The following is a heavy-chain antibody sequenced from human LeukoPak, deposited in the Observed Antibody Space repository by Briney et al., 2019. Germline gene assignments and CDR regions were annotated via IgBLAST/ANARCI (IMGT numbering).Heavy chain of an antibody. J-gene: IGHJ6*03. CDR3: ARDSSGWFYYMDV. CDR2: ISSSSYI. Sequence: PGGSLRLSCAASGFTFSSYSMNWVRQAPGKGPEWVSSISSSSYIYYADSVKGRFTISRDNAKNSLYLQMNSLRAEDTAVYYCARDSSGWFYYMDVWGKGTTVTVSS. V-gene: IGHV3-21*01. CDR1: GFTFSSYS. D-gene: IGHD6-19*01.